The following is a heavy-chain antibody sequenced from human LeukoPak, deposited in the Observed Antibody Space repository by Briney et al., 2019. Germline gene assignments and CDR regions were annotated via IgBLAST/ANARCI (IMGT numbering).Heavy chain of an antibody. CDR3: ARSSSRYCSGGSCYSGVLGYFDY. J-gene: IGHJ4*02. Sequence: GGSLRLSCAASGFTFSSYWMSWVRQAPGKGLEWVANIKQDGGEKYYVDSVKGRFTISRDNAKNSLYLQMNSLRAEDTAVYYCARSSSRYCSGGSCYSGVLGYFDYWGQGTLVTVSS. CDR2: IKQDGGEK. CDR1: GFTFSSYW. V-gene: IGHV3-7*01. D-gene: IGHD2-15*01.